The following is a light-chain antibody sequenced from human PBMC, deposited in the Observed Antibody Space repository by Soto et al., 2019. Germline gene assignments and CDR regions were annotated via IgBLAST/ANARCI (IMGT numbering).Light chain of an antibody. J-gene: IGLJ7*01. Sequence: QSVLTQPPSASGTPGQRVTISCSGSSSNIGSHYVYWYQQLPGTAPKLLIYRNDQRPSGVPDRFSGSKSGTSASLAIRGLRSEDEADYSCAAWDDSLSDAVFGGGTQLTVL. CDR2: RND. CDR3: AAWDDSLSDAV. CDR1: SSNIGSHY. V-gene: IGLV1-47*01.